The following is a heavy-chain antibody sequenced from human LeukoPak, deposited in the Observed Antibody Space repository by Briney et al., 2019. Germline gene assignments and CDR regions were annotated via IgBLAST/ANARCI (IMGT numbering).Heavy chain of an antibody. CDR2: INHSRST. D-gene: IGHD3-10*01. J-gene: IGHJ4*02. Sequence: PSETLSLTCAVYGGSFSGYYWSWIRQPPGKGLEWIGEINHSRSTNYNPSLKSRVTISVDTSKNQFSLKLSSVTAADTAVYYCARILDERITMVRGVIYWGQGTLVTVSS. CDR3: ARILDERITMVRGVIY. V-gene: IGHV4-34*01. CDR1: GGSFSGYY.